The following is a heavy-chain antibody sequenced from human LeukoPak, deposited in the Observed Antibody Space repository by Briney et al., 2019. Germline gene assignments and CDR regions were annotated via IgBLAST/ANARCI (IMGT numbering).Heavy chain of an antibody. D-gene: IGHD6-13*01. Sequence: SETLSLTCTVSGGSISSGGYYWSWIRQHPGKGLEWIGYIYYSGSTNYNPSLKSRATISVDTSKNQFSLKLSSVTAADTAVYYCARNLGGSSWVFDYWGQGTLVTVSS. V-gene: IGHV4-61*08. CDR1: GGSISSGGYY. CDR2: IYYSGST. J-gene: IGHJ4*02. CDR3: ARNLGGSSWVFDY.